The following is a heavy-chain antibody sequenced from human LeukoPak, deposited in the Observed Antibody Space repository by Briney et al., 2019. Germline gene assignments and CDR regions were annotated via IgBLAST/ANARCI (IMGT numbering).Heavy chain of an antibody. CDR1: GYTLTELS. Sequence: ASVKVSCKVSGYTLTELSMHRVRQAPGKGLEWIGGFDPEDGETIYAQKFQGRVTMTEDTSTDTAYMELSSLRSEDTAVYYCATSGPAMVRGVIKTSDYWGQGTLVTVSS. V-gene: IGHV1-24*01. CDR2: FDPEDGET. CDR3: ATSGPAMVRGVIKTSDY. J-gene: IGHJ4*02. D-gene: IGHD3-10*01.